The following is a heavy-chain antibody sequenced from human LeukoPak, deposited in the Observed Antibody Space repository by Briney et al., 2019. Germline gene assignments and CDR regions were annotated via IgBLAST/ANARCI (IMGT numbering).Heavy chain of an antibody. J-gene: IGHJ4*02. D-gene: IGHD4-17*01. CDR2: IYYSGST. CDR3: ASHYGDYSFFDY. V-gene: IGHV4-61*01. Sequence: SETLSLTCTVSGGSVSSGSYYWSWIRQPPGKGLEWIGYIYYSGSTNYNPSLKSRVTISVDTSKNQFSLKLSSVTAADTAVYYCASHYGDYSFFDYWGQGTLVTVSS. CDR1: GGSVSSGSYY.